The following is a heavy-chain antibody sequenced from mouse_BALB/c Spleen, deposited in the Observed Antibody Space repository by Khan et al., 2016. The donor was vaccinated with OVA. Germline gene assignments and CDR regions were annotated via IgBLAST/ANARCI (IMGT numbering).Heavy chain of an antibody. CDR3: VRDGAYHRNDGWFAY. J-gene: IGHJ3*01. D-gene: IGHD2-14*01. V-gene: IGHV1-4*01. Sequence: VQLQESGAELARPGASVKMSCKASGYTFTSYTIHWIKLRPGQGLEWIGYINPSNGYSNYNQKFKDKVTLTADKSSTTAYMQLSSLTSDDSAVYNCVRDGAYHRNDGWFAYWCLGTLVTVSA. CDR2: INPSNGYS. CDR1: GYTFTSYT.